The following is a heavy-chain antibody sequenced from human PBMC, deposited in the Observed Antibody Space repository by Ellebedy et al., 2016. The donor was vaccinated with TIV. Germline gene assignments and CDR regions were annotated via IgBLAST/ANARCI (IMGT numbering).Heavy chain of an antibody. D-gene: IGHD1-1*01. V-gene: IGHV4-39*01. CDR3: ARHHTVERGAIDY. CDR1: GGSISSPSYY. CDR2: IYYSGSN. J-gene: IGHJ4*02. Sequence: MPSETLSLTCTVSGGSISSPSYYLGWIRPPPGKGLEWIGSIYYSGSNYYYPSLKRRVTMSIDTSKNQFSLKLSSVTAADTAVYYCARHHTVERGAIDYWGQGTLVTVSS.